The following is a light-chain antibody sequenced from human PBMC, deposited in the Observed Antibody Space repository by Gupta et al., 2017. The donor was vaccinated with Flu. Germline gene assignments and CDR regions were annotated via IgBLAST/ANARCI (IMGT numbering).Light chain of an antibody. Sequence: PSSVSASIGGRVTITCRASQDVSGYLAWYQQKPGKAPKFLIYATSTLQSGVPSRFSGSGSGTDFTLIISSLQSEDFGTYYCHQYFSFPRTFGGGTKVEIK. CDR2: ATS. CDR1: QDVSGY. J-gene: IGKJ4*01. V-gene: IGKV1-8*01. CDR3: HQYFSFPRT.